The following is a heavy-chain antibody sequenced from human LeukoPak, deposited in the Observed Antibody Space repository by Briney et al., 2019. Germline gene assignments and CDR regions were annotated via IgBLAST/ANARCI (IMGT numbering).Heavy chain of an antibody. V-gene: IGHV3-23*01. D-gene: IGHD5-18*01. CDR2: ISDSGGNT. Sequence: GTLSLTCAVSGDSISDNNWWSWVRQPPGKGLVWVSDISDSGGNTHYADSVKGRFTISRDKSKNTLYLQMNSLRAEDTAVYYCARRNGYDFDYWGQGTLVTVSS. CDR3: ARRNGYDFDY. CDR1: GDSISDNNW. J-gene: IGHJ4*02.